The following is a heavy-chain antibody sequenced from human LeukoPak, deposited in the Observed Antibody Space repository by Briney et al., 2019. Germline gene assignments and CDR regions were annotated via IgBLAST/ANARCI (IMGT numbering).Heavy chain of an antibody. D-gene: IGHD4-17*01. J-gene: IGHJ6*03. V-gene: IGHV4-59*12. CDR2: IYYNGST. Sequence: PSETLSLTCTVSGGSISNYYWSWIRQPPGTELEWIGYIYYNGSTNYNPSLKSRVTISVDTSKNQFSLKVSSVTAADTAVYYCARASDTVQYYYYYMDVWGKGTTVTVSS. CDR3: ARASDTVQYYYYYMDV. CDR1: GGSISNYY.